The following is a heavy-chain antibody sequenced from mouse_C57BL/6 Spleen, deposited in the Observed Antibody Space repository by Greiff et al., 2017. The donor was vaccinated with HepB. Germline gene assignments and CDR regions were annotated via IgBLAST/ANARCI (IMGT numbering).Heavy chain of an antibody. CDR3: TRFSDYDGYYFDD. V-gene: IGHV1-15*01. Sequence: VQLQQSGAELVRPGASVTLSCKASGYTFTDYEMHWVKQTPVHGLEWIGAIDPETGGTAYNQKFKGKAILTADKSSSTAYMELRSLTSEDSAVYYCTRFSDYDGYYFDDWGQGTTLTVSS. J-gene: IGHJ2*01. CDR1: GYTFTDYE. D-gene: IGHD2-4*01. CDR2: IDPETGGT.